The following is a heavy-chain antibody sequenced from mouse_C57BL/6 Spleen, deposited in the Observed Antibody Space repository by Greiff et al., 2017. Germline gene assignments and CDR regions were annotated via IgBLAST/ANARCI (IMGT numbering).Heavy chain of an antibody. D-gene: IGHD2-4*01. J-gene: IGHJ3*01. CDR2: IDPSDSYT. Sequence: QVQLQQPGAELVMPGASVKLSCKASGYTFTSYWMHWVKQRPGQGLEWIGEIDPSDSYTNYNQKFKGKSTLTVDKSSSTASMQLSSLTSEDSAVYYCARRGGYDYASAGFAYWGQGTLVTVSA. V-gene: IGHV1-69*01. CDR3: ARRGGYDYASAGFAY. CDR1: GYTFTSYW.